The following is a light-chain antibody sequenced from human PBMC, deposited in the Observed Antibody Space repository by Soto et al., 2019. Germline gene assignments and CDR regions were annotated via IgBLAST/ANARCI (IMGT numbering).Light chain of an antibody. V-gene: IGKV4-1*01. Sequence: DIVMTQSPDSLAVSLGERATINRKSSQSVLYSSNNKNYLAWYQQKPGQPPKLLIYWASTRESGVPDRFSGSGSGTDFTLTISSLQAEDVAVYYCLQYYSNPTTFGQGTKVEIK. CDR3: LQYYSNPTT. CDR1: QSVLYSSNNKNY. J-gene: IGKJ1*01. CDR2: WAS.